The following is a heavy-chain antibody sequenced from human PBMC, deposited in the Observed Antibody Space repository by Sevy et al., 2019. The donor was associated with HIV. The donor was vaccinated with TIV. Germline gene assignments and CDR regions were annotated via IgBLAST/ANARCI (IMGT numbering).Heavy chain of an antibody. V-gene: IGHV3-7*01. J-gene: IGHJ4*02. CDR3: VREGVGGYSYSLDQ. Sequence: QLGGSLRLSCAASGFTFSVYWMTWVRQAPGKGLEWVATMKDDGSDKDYVDSVKGRFTISRDNAKNSLYLQRNSLRAEDTAVYYCVREGVGGYSYSLDQWVLGTLVTVSS. CDR2: MKDDGSDK. D-gene: IGHD5-18*01. CDR1: GFTFSVYW.